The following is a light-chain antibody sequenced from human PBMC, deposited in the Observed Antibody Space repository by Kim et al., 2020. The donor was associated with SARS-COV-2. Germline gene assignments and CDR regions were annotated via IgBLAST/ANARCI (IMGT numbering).Light chain of an antibody. V-gene: IGKV3-15*01. CDR2: GAS. Sequence: VSPGKRATLSCAASQSIASHLAWYQQKPGQAPRLLIYGASARATGIPDRFSGSGSGTDFTLTISSLQSEDFAVYYCQHYSNWPPYSFGQGTKLEI. J-gene: IGKJ2*03. CDR1: QSIASH. CDR3: QHYSNWPPYS.